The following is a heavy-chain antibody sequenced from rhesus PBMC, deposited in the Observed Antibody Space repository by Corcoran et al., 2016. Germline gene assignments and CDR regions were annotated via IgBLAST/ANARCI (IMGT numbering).Heavy chain of an antibody. D-gene: IGHD1-26*01. Sequence: QVQLVQSGAEVKKPGASVKLSCKASGYTFTSYYINWVRQAPGQVLEGKGRITPSNGKTGYAQKFQGRVTMTRDTSTSTAYMELSSLGSEDTAMYYCTRDRNYGGLDSWGQGVVVTVSS. CDR1: GYTFTSYY. CDR2: ITPSNGKT. J-gene: IGHJ6*01. V-gene: IGHV1S9*01. CDR3: TRDRNYGGLDS.